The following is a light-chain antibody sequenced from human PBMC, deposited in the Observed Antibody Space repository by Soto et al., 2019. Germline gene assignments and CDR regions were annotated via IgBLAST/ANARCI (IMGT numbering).Light chain of an antibody. J-gene: IGLJ1*01. V-gene: IGLV2-8*01. CDR3: SSYTSSSTLRV. CDR2: DVY. CDR1: RSDIGGYNY. Sequence: QSALTQPPSASGSLGQSVTISCTGTRSDIGGYNYVSWYLQYPGKAPKLMIYDVYKRPSGVPDRFSGSKSGNTASLTVSGLQAEDEADYYCSSYTSSSTLRVFGTGTKLTVL.